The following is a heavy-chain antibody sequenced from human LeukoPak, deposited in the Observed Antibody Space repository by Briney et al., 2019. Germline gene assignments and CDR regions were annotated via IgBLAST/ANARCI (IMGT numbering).Heavy chain of an antibody. CDR2: IYHSGST. D-gene: IGHD3-3*01. J-gene: IGHJ4*02. CDR1: GYSISSGYY. V-gene: IGHV4-38-2*02. CDR3: AARGGAYYDFWSVFFDY. Sequence: SETLSLTCTVSGYSISSGYYWGWIRQPPGKGLEWIGSIYHSGSTYYNPSLKSRVTISVDTSKNQFSLKLSSVTAADTAVYYCAARGGAYYDFWSVFFDYWGQGTLVTVSS.